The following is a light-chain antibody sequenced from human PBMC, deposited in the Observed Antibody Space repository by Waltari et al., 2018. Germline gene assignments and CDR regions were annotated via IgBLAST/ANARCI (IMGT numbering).Light chain of an antibody. Sequence: DIVLTQSPDTLAVSLGERATIHCKSRQSILYTSNNNNYLAWYQQKPGQPPKLLIYLASNRESGVPDRFSGSGSGTDFTLTISSLQAEDVAVYYCQQYFTTMWSFGQGTKVELK. CDR1: QSILYTSNNNNY. CDR2: LAS. V-gene: IGKV4-1*01. J-gene: IGKJ1*01. CDR3: QQYFTTMWS.